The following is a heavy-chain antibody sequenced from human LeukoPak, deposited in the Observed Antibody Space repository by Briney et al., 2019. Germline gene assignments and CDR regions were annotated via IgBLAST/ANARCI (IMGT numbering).Heavy chain of an antibody. Sequence: GGSLRLSCAASGFTFDDYAMHWVRQAPGKGLEWVSGISWNSGSIGYADSVKGRFTISRDNAKNSLYLQMNSLSAEDTALYYCAKAWRRYSSGWYWDGWGQGTLVTVSS. J-gene: IGHJ4*02. CDR1: GFTFDDYA. CDR3: AKAWRRYSSGWYWDG. V-gene: IGHV3-9*01. D-gene: IGHD6-19*01. CDR2: ISWNSGSI.